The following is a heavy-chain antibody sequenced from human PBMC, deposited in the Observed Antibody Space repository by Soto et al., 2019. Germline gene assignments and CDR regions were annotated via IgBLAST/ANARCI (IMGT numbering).Heavy chain of an antibody. CDR2: TYYRSKWYN. Sequence: SQTLSLTCVISGDSVSSNSAAWNWIRQSPSRGLEWLGRTYYRSKWYNDYAVSVKSRITINPDTSKNQFSLQLNSVTPEDTAVYYCARGDDSSGYYYPNWFDPWGQGTLVTVSS. J-gene: IGHJ5*02. CDR3: ARGDDSSGYYYPNWFDP. CDR1: GDSVSSNSAA. V-gene: IGHV6-1*01. D-gene: IGHD3-22*01.